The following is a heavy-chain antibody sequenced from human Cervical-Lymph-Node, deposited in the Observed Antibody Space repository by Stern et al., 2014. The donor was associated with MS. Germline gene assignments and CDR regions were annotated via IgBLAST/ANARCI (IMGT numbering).Heavy chain of an antibody. V-gene: IGHV1-2*02. Sequence: VQLVESGAEVKKPGASVTVSCKHSGYTFTDYYIHWLRQAPGQGPEWMGRISPKNGDTNYAPRFQGRVTMTRDTSISIVYLEVTRLRFDDTAVYYCAENMDVWGQGTTVTVSS. CDR2: ISPKNGDT. CDR3: AENMDV. J-gene: IGHJ6*02. CDR1: GYTFTDYY.